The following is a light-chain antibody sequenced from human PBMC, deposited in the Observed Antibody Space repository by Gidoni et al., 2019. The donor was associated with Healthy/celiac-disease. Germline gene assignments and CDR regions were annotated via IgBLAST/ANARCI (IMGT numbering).Light chain of an antibody. CDR3: QQYGSSPLT. J-gene: IGKJ4*01. V-gene: IGKV3-20*01. CDR2: GAS. Sequence: TLSLSPGERATLSCRASQSVSSSYLAWYQQKPGQAPRLLIYGASSRATGIPDRFSGSGSGTDFTLTISRLEPEDFAVYYCQQYGSSPLTFGGGTKVEIK. CDR1: QSVSSSY.